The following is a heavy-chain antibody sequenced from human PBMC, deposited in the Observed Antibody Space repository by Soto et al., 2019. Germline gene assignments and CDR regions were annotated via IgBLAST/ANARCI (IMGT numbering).Heavy chain of an antibody. CDR2: IIPIFGTA. CDR1: GGTFSSYA. D-gene: IGHD3-10*01. V-gene: IGHV1-69*06. J-gene: IGHJ6*02. CDR3: ARPPGGFGEPDYYYYGMDV. Sequence: SVKVSCKASGGTFSSYAISWVRQAPGQGLEWMGGIIPIFGTANYAQKFQGRVTITADKSTSAAYMELSSLRSEDTAVYYCARPPGGFGEPDYYYYGMDVWGQGTTVTVSS.